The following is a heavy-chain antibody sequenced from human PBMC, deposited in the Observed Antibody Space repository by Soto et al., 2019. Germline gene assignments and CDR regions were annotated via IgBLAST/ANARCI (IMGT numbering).Heavy chain of an antibody. J-gene: IGHJ6*02. V-gene: IGHV3-21*05. CDR1: GFPFSNFE. Sequence: PGGSLRLSCAASGFPFSNFEMIWVRQTPGKGLECISYITGSSGLILYADSVKGRFTMSRDNAKNSVYLQMSSLRADDTAVYYCAKAGDSSSWYGYYYGMDVWGQGTTVTVSS. CDR3: AKAGDSSSWYGYYYGMDV. CDR2: ITGSSGLI. D-gene: IGHD6-13*01.